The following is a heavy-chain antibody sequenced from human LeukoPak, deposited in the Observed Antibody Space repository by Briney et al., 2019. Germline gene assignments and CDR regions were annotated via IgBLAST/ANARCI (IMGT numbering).Heavy chain of an antibody. D-gene: IGHD3-9*01. V-gene: IGHV3-30*02. Sequence: GGSLRLSCAASGFTFSSYGMHWVRQAPGKGLEWVAFRRYDGSNKYYADSVKGRFTISRDNSKNTLYLQMNSLRAEDTAVYYCASDSGYYDILTGYCDDDGAFDIWGQGTMVTVSS. CDR3: ASDSGYYDILTGYCDDDGAFDI. CDR1: GFTFSSYG. J-gene: IGHJ3*02. CDR2: RRYDGSNK.